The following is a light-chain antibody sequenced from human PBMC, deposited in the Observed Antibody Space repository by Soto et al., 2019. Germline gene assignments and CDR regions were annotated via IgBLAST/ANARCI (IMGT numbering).Light chain of an antibody. Sequence: ERVMTQSPATLSMSPGGRATLSCRASQSISNNLAWYQQKSGQAPRLLIYAASTRATGIPGRFSGSGSETEFTLTISSLEAEDFAVYSCQQYNDWPWTFGLGTKVEIK. CDR3: QQYNDWPWT. J-gene: IGKJ1*01. CDR2: AAS. V-gene: IGKV3-15*01. CDR1: QSISNN.